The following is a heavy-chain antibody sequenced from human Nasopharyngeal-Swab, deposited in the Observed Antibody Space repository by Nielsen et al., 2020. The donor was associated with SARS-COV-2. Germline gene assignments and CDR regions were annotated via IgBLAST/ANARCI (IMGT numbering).Heavy chain of an antibody. CDR3: AGGGYDYSFDW. J-gene: IGHJ4*02. V-gene: IGHV4-59*01. Sequence: WIRQPPGKGLEWIGFIHDSGTSYYNPSLKSRVTMAVDTSKNQTSLKLGSVTAADTAVFYCAGGGYDYSFDWWGQGTLVTVSS. CDR2: IHDSGTS. D-gene: IGHD5-12*01.